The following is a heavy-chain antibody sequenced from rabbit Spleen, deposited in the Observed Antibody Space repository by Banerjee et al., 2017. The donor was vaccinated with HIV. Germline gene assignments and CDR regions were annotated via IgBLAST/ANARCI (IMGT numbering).Heavy chain of an antibody. J-gene: IGHJ4*01. D-gene: IGHD1-1*01. CDR2: IAGSSSGFT. CDR1: GVSFSSNYY. CDR3: ARDLVAVIGWNFNL. Sequence: QSLEESGGDLVKPGASLTLTCTASGVSFSSNYYMCWVRQAPGKGLEWIACIAGSSSGFTYSATWAKGRFTCSKTSSTTVTLQMTSLTAADTATYFCARDLVAVIGWNFNLWGQGTLVTVS. V-gene: IGHV1S40*01.